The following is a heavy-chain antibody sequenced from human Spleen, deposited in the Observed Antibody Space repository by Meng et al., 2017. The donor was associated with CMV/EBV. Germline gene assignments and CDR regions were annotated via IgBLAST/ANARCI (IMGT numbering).Heavy chain of an antibody. CDR2: INHSGST. Sequence: QVQLPQSGPGLVKPSQTLSLTCAVYGGSFSGYYWSWIRQPPGKGLEWIGEINHSGSTNYNPSLKSRVTISVDTSKNQFSLKLSSVTAADTAVYYCATGLMVYYYFDYWGQGTLVTVSS. CDR1: GGSFSGYY. J-gene: IGHJ4*02. D-gene: IGHD2-8*01. V-gene: IGHV4-34*01. CDR3: ATGLMVYYYFDY.